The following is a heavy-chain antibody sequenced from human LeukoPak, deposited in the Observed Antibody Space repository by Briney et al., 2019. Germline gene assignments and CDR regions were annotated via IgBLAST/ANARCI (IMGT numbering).Heavy chain of an antibody. CDR3: AKDPLYDSNRYQPYYFAS. CDR2: ISGTGTNT. CDR1: GFTFSTYA. V-gene: IGHV3-23*01. Sequence: GGSLRLSCTASGFTFSTYAMSWVRQAPGKGLEWVSVISGTGTNTHYADSVKGLFTISRDNSKNTLYLQMNSLRADDTAIYYCAKDPLYDSNRYQPYYFASWGQGTLVTVPS. D-gene: IGHD3-22*01. J-gene: IGHJ4*02.